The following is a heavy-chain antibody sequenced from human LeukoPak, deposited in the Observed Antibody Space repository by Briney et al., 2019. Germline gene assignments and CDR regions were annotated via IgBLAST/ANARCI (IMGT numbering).Heavy chain of an antibody. V-gene: IGHV3-23*01. CDR1: GFTFSSYA. D-gene: IGHD3-10*01. CDR3: ARGASGIGGIRFDP. CDR2: VSGSGGST. J-gene: IGHJ5*02. Sequence: GTSLRLSCAAYGFTFSSYAMSWVRQAPGKGLEWVSSVSGSGGSTYYADSVKGRFTISRDNAKNSLYLQMNSLRAEDTAVYYCARGASGIGGIRFDPWGQGTLVTVSS.